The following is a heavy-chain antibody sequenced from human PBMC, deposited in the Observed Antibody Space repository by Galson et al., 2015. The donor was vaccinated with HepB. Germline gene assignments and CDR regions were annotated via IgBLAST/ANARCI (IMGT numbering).Heavy chain of an antibody. CDR1: GFTFRTYW. J-gene: IGHJ6*02. CDR3: ARLSYDFWSGYHSGEYGMDV. D-gene: IGHD3-3*01. CDR2: IKKDGSEK. Sequence: SLRLSCAASGFTFRTYWMSWVRQAPGKGLEWVAHIKKDGSEKDYVDAVKGRFTISRDNAPTSLFLQLTSLRGEDPAVYYCARLSYDFWSGYHSGEYGMDVWGRGTAVTVSS. V-gene: IGHV3-7*03.